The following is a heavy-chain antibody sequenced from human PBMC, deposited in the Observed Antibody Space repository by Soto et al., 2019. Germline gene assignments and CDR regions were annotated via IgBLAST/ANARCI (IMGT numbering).Heavy chain of an antibody. CDR2: ISPKSGGT. J-gene: IGHJ4*02. V-gene: IGHV1-2*02. CDR3: ARPPGYISDWYYFDL. D-gene: IGHD3-9*01. Sequence: GASVKVSFKASGYTFTGYYMHWLRQAPGQGFEWMGRISPKSGGTNYAQKFEGRVTMTWDTSLKTAYMELSSLISEDTAVYYCARPPGYISDWYYFDLWGQGTLVTVSS. CDR1: GYTFTGYY.